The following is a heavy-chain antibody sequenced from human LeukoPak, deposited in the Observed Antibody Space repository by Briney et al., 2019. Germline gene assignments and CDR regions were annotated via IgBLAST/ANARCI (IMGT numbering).Heavy chain of an antibody. CDR2: IYYSGST. J-gene: IGHJ6*02. CDR1: GGSISSSSYY. V-gene: IGHV4-39*07. CDR3: ARVRGTVVTSLYYYYGMDV. Sequence: SETLSLTCTVSGGSISSSSYYWGWIRQPPGKGLEWIGSIYYSGSTYYNPSLKSRVTISVDTSKNQFSLKLSSVTAADTAVYYCARVRGTVVTSLYYYYGMDVWGQGTTVTVSS. D-gene: IGHD4-23*01.